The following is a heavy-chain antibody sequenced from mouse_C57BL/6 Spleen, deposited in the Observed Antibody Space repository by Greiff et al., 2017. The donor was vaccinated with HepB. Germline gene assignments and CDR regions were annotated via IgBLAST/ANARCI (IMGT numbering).Heavy chain of an antibody. J-gene: IGHJ2*01. V-gene: IGHV1-59*01. D-gene: IGHD2-4*01. Sequence: QVQLQQPGAELVRPGTSVKLSCTASGYTFTSYWMHWVKQRPGQGLEWIGVIDPSDSYTNYNQKFKGKATLTVDTSSSTAYMQLSSLTSEDSAVYYCARSGYDWNLYYFDYWGQGTTLTVSS. CDR2: IDPSDSYT. CDR1: GYTFTSYW. CDR3: ARSGYDWNLYYFDY.